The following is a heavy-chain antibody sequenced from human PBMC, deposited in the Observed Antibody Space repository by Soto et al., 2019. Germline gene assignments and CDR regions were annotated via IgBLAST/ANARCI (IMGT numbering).Heavy chain of an antibody. Sequence: PGESLKISCQGSGYSFTHYWVGWVRQIPGRGLEWMGIIHPGDSDTRYSPFFQGQVTISADKSISTAYLQWSSLKASDTAMYYCARHNRYSSTWFEGWFDPWGQGTLVTVSS. D-gene: IGHD6-13*01. CDR1: GYSFTHYW. CDR2: IHPGDSDT. CDR3: ARHNRYSSTWFEGWFDP. J-gene: IGHJ5*02. V-gene: IGHV5-51*01.